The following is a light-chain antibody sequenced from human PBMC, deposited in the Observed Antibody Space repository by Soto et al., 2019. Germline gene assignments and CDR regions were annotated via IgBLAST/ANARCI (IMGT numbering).Light chain of an antibody. CDR2: GAS. J-gene: IGKJ3*01. V-gene: IGKV3-20*01. CDR3: QQYHNSPLFT. CDR1: QPISGNY. Sequence: EIVLTQSPGTLPLSPGERATLSCRASQPISGNYLAWYQQKPGQTPRVLIYGASIRAPGIPDRFSGSGSGTDFSLTISRLEPEDFAAYYCQQYHNSPLFTFGPGTKVDF.